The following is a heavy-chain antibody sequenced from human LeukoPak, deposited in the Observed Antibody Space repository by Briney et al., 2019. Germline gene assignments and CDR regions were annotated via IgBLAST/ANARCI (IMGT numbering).Heavy chain of an antibody. CDR1: GFTFSSYD. Sequence: GGSLRLSCAASGFTFSSYDMSWVRQAPGKGLEWVSGISGSGVTTYYADSVKGRFTISRDNSKNTLYLQMNSLRAEDTAVYYCARDSTGDHWYFDLWGRGTLVTVSS. J-gene: IGHJ2*01. CDR2: ISGSGVTT. D-gene: IGHD7-27*01. V-gene: IGHV3-23*01. CDR3: ARDSTGDHWYFDL.